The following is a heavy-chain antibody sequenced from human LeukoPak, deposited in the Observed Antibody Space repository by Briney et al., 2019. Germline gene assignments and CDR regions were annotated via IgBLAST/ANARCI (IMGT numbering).Heavy chain of an antibody. CDR2: ISWDGGST. CDR1: GFTFDDYT. J-gene: IGHJ4*02. V-gene: IGHV3-43*01. CDR3: AKDMITFGGVIVSFGFDY. D-gene: IGHD3-16*02. Sequence: GGSLRLSCAASGFTFDDYTMHWVRQAPGKGPEWVSLISWDGGSTYYADSVKGRFTISRDNSKNSLYPQMNSLRTEDTALYYCAKDMITFGGVIVSFGFDYWGQGTLVTVSS.